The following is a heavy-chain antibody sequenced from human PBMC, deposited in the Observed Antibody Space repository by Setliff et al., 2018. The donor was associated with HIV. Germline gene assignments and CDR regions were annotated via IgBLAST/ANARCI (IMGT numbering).Heavy chain of an antibody. CDR1: GFSISGYI. V-gene: IGHV3-7*03. CDR3: ARPLEYKSGWSVITGSFNY. Sequence: GGSLRLSCAASGFSISGYIMSWVRQAPGKGLEWVANINMEGTKRSYAGSLKGRSTISRDNAKNSLYLQITNVTGEDTAVYYCARPLEYKSGWSVITGSFNYWGHGTLVTVSS. D-gene: IGHD6-19*01. CDR2: INMEGTKR. J-gene: IGHJ4*01.